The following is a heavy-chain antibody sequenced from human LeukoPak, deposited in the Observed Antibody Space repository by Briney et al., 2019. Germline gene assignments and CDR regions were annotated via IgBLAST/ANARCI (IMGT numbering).Heavy chain of an antibody. D-gene: IGHD1-26*01. V-gene: IGHV4-59*01. CDR1: GGSISSYY. CDR3: ARDRTERIFDL. Sequence: SETLSLTCTVSGGSISSYYWSWIRQPPGKGLEWIGYIYYSGSTNYNPSLKSRVTISVDTSKNQFSLKLSSVTAADTAVYYCARDRTERIFDLWGQGTLVTVSS. J-gene: IGHJ5*02. CDR2: IYYSGST.